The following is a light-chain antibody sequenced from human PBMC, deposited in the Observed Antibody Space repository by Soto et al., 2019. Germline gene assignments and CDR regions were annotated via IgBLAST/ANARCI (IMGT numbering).Light chain of an antibody. CDR2: DAS. J-gene: IGKJ4*01. Sequence: EIVLTQSPATLSLSPGERATLSCRASQSVSSYLAWYQQKPGQAPRLLIYDASNRATGIPARFSGSGSGTDFTLTISSLEPEDFAVYYCQQRSNWPPRKLTFGGGTQ. CDR1: QSVSSY. CDR3: QQRSNWPPRKLT. V-gene: IGKV3-11*01.